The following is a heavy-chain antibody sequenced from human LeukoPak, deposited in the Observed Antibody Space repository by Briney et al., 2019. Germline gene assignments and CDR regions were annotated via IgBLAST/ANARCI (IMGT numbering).Heavy chain of an antibody. Sequence: GESLKISCKGSGYSFTSYWIGWVRQMPGEGLEWMGIIYPGDSDTRYSPSFQGQVTISADKSISTAYLQWSSLKASDTAMYYCASIRSSYGSDDAFDIWGQGTMVTVSS. D-gene: IGHD5-18*01. CDR3: ASIRSSYGSDDAFDI. V-gene: IGHV5-51*01. CDR1: GYSFTSYW. J-gene: IGHJ3*02. CDR2: IYPGDSDT.